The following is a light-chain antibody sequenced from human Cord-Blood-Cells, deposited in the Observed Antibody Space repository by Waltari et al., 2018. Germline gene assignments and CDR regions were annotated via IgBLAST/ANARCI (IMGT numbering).Light chain of an antibody. CDR2: WAS. J-gene: IGKJ3*01. V-gene: IGKV4-1*01. Sequence: DIVMTQSRDSLAVSLGERGTINCKSSQSVLYSSKNKNYLAWYQQKPGQPPKLLIYWASTRESGVPDQFSVSGSGTDFTLTISSFQAQDVAVYYCQQYYSTPFTFGRGTKVDIK. CDR3: QQYYSTPFT. CDR1: QSVLYSSKNKNY.